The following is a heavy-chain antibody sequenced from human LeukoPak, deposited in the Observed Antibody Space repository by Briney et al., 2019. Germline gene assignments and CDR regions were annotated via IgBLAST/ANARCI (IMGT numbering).Heavy chain of an antibody. CDR3: TRLEENFVLRFLEWPETPGNYYYMDV. J-gene: IGHJ6*03. CDR2: IRSKANSYAT. D-gene: IGHD3-3*01. V-gene: IGHV3-73*01. Sequence: GGSLRLSCAASGFTFSGSAMHWVRQASGKGLEWVGRIRSKANSYATAYAASVKGRFTISRDDSKNTAYLQMNSLKTEDTAVYYCTRLEENFVLRFLEWPETPGNYYYMDVWGKGTTVTVSS. CDR1: GFTFSGSA.